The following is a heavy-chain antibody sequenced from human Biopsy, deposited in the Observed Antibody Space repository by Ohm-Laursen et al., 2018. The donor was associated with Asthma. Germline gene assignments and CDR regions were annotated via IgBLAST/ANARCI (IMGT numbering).Heavy chain of an antibody. D-gene: IGHD3-22*01. J-gene: IGHJ4*02. Sequence: SLRLSCAASGFAVSRDHMFWVRQAPGKGLEWVSVIYSGGTSHTADSVRDRFTISRDYSKNTLYLQMHSLRAEDTAVYYCARGDSSNWSHYYFDHWGQGTLVTVSS. CDR3: ARGDSSNWSHYYFDH. CDR1: GFAVSRDH. V-gene: IGHV3-53*01. CDR2: IYSGGTS.